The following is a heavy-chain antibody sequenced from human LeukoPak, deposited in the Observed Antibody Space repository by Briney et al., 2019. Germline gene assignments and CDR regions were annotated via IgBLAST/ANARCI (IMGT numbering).Heavy chain of an antibody. J-gene: IGHJ5*02. CDR2: ISSSSDTI. V-gene: IGHV3-48*01. CDR3: ARSYYGDYVGWFDP. CDR1: GFTFSSYA. Sequence: GGSLRLSCAASGFTFSSYAMNWVRQAPGKGLEWLSYISSSSDTIYYADSVKGRFSISRDNAKKSLYLQMNTLRAEDTAFYYCARSYYGDYVGWFDPWGQGTLVTVSS. D-gene: IGHD4-17*01.